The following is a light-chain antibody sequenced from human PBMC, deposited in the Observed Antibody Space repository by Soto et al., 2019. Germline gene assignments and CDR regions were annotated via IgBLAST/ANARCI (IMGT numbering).Light chain of an antibody. CDR2: GAS. CDR3: QQYNDWPVYT. Sequence: EIVLTQSPGTLSLSPGERATLSCRASQSVSSSQLAWYQQKPGQAPRLLIYGASTTATGIPDRFSGGGSGTDFTLTISRLEPEDFAVYFCQQYNDWPVYTFGLGTKVEI. V-gene: IGKV3-20*01. CDR1: QSVSSSQ. J-gene: IGKJ2*01.